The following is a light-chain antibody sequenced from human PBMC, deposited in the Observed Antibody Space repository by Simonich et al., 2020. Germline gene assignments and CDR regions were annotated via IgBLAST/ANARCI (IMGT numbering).Light chain of an antibody. V-gene: IGLV2-14*01. CDR3: SSYTSSSTVV. CDR2: YVS. J-gene: IGLJ2*01. Sequence: QSALTQPASVSGSPGPSIPISCTGTRSALGGSNYFSWYQQHPGKAPKLIIYYVSKRPSGVSNRFSGSKSGNTASLTISGLQAEDEADYYCSSYTSSSTVVFGGGTKLTVL. CDR1: RSALGGSNY.